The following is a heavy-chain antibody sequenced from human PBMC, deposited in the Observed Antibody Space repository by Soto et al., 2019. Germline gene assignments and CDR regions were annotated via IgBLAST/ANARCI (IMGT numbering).Heavy chain of an antibody. V-gene: IGHV3-23*01. Sequence: GGSLRLSCAASGFTFSHYAMTWGRQSPGKGLEWVSTISGSGLTTYYADSVKGRFTISRANSKSTLFLRMSSLRAEDTALYYCAKLTKSNNTRSAIDHWGRGALVTVSS. CDR2: ISGSGLTT. CDR3: AKLTKSNNTRSAIDH. J-gene: IGHJ5*02. CDR1: GFTFSHYA. D-gene: IGHD4-17*01.